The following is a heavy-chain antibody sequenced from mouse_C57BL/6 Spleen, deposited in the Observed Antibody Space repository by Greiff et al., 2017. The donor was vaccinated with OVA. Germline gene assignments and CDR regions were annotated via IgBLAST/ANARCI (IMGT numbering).Heavy chain of an antibody. Sequence: EVHLVESGGGLVKPGGSLKLSCAASGFTFSSYAMSWVRQTPEKRLEWVATISDGGSYTYYPDNVKGRFTISRDNAKNNLYLQMSHLKSEDTAMYYCAREFNWDVGGYFDYWGQGTTLTVPS. V-gene: IGHV5-4*01. CDR2: ISDGGSYT. CDR1: GFTFSSYA. D-gene: IGHD4-1*02. J-gene: IGHJ2*01. CDR3: AREFNWDVGGYFDY.